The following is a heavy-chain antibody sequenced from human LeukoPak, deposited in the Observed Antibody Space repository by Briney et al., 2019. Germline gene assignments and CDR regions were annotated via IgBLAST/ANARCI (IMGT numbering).Heavy chain of an antibody. CDR2: IYYSGST. Sequence: SETLSLTCTVSGGSISSSSYYWGWIRQPPGKGLEWIGSIYYSGSTYYNPSLKSRVTISVDTSKNQFSLKLSSVTAADTAVYYRARDTYYYGSGSYDYWGQGTLVTVSS. D-gene: IGHD3-10*01. CDR3: ARDTYYYGSGSYDY. CDR1: GGSISSSSYY. J-gene: IGHJ4*02. V-gene: IGHV4-39*01.